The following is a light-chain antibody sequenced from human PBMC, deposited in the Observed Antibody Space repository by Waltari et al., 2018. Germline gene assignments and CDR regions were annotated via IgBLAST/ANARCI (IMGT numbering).Light chain of an antibody. CDR3: HHYGSSPPIT. CDR1: QSVRNSN. CDR2: SAS. V-gene: IGKV3-20*01. Sequence: EIVLTQSPGTLSLSPGERATLSCRASQSVRNSNLGWYQQNTGQAPRLLIYSASTRATGIPDRFSGSGSGMDFTHTISRLEPEDFAVDYCHHYGSSPPITFGGGTKVEIK. J-gene: IGKJ4*01.